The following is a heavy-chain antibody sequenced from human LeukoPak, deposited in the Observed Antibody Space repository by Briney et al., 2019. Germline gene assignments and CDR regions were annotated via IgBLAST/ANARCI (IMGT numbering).Heavy chain of an antibody. CDR2: IYHSGST. CDR3: ARGSYYGSGRTNWFDP. D-gene: IGHD3-10*01. Sequence: PSETLSLTFAVSGGSISSGGYSWSWIRQPPGKGLEWIGYIYHSGSTYYNPSLKSRVTISVDRSKNQFSLKLGSVTAADTAVYYCARGSYYGSGRTNWFDPWGQGTLVTVSS. J-gene: IGHJ5*02. V-gene: IGHV4-30-2*01. CDR1: GGSISSGGYS.